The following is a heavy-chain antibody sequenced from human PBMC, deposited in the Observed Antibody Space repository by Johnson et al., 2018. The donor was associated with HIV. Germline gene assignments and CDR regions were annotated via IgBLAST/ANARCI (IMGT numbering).Heavy chain of an antibody. CDR3: ARYGISFVGATTVKWAFDI. CDR1: GFTFSRYA. CDR2: ISYDGSNK. J-gene: IGHJ3*02. D-gene: IGHD1-26*01. Sequence: QVHLVESGGGVVQPGRSLRLSCAASGFTFSRYAMHWVRQAPGKGLEWVAVISYDGSNKYYADSVKGRLTISRDNSKNTLYLQMNSLRAEDTAVYYCARYGISFVGATTVKWAFDIWGQGTMVTVSS. V-gene: IGHV3-30-3*01.